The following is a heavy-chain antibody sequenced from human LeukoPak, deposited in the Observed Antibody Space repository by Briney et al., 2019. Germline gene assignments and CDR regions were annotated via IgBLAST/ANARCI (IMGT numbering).Heavy chain of an antibody. CDR1: AYSISSGYY. CDR3: ARAPILWFGELSPFDFDY. CDR2: IYHSGST. J-gene: IGHJ4*02. D-gene: IGHD3-10*01. Sequence: SETLSLTCTVSAYSISSGYYWGWIRQPPGKGLEWIGSIYHSGSTYYNPSLKSRVTISVDTSKNQFSLNLTSVTAADTAVYYCARAPILWFGELSPFDFDYWGQGTLVTVSS. V-gene: IGHV4-38-2*02.